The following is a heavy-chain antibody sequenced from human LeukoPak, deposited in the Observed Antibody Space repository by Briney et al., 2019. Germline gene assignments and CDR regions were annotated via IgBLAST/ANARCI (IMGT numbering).Heavy chain of an antibody. Sequence: GGSLRLSCAASGFMFNSYWMMWVRQAPGKGLEWVANIKQDGSEKYYVDSVKGRFTISRDNAKNSLYLQMNSLRAEDTAVYYCAREDYDSSGYFDYWGQGTLVTVSS. V-gene: IGHV3-7*01. CDR1: GFMFNSYW. CDR3: AREDYDSSGYFDY. CDR2: IKQDGSEK. J-gene: IGHJ4*02. D-gene: IGHD3-22*01.